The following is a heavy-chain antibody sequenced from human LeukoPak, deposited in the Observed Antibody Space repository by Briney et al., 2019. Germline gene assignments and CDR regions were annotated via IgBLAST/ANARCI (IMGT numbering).Heavy chain of an antibody. V-gene: IGHV1-2*04. J-gene: IGHJ4*02. CDR3: ARDSPTLGYSSSWTFDY. CDR2: INPNSGGT. CDR1: GYTLTGYY. Sequence: ASVKVSCKASGYTLTGYYMHWVRQAPGQGLEWMGWINPNSGGTNYAQKFQGWVTMTRDTSISTAYMELSRLRSDDTAVYYCARDSPTLGYSSSWTFDYWGQGTLVTVSS. D-gene: IGHD6-13*01.